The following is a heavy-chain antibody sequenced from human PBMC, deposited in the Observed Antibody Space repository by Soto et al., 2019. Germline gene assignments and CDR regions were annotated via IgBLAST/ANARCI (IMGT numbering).Heavy chain of an antibody. CDR2: INSGSSSK. CDR3: TRDPHSLDY. Sequence: EVQLVESGGGLVQPGGSLRLSCAASGFTFSSYSMNWVRQAPGKGLEWVSYINSGSSSKHYADAVTGRFTISRDNAKNSLYLQMNSLRDEDTAVYYCTRDPHSLDYWGQGTLVTVSS. CDR1: GFTFSSYS. J-gene: IGHJ4*02. V-gene: IGHV3-48*02. D-gene: IGHD2-21*01.